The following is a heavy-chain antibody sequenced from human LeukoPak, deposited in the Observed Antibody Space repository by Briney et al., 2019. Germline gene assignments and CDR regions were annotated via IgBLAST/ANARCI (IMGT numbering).Heavy chain of an antibody. D-gene: IGHD5-12*01. J-gene: IGHJ4*02. CDR2: INPNSGGT. V-gene: IGHV1-2*02. CDR3: ARVYSTRGYSGYYFTYFDY. Sequence: GASVKVSCKASGYTFTGYYMHWVRQAPGQGLEWMGWINPNSGGTNYAQKFQGRVTMTRDTSISTAYMELSRLRSDDTAVYYCARVYSTRGYSGYYFTYFDYWGQGTLVTVSS. CDR1: GYTFTGYY.